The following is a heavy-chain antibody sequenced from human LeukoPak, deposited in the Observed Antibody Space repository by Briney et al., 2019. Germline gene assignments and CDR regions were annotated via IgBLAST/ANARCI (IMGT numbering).Heavy chain of an antibody. CDR3: ARSHWNYDNWFDP. Sequence: SQTLSLTCAISGDSVSSNSDAWNWIRQSPSRGLEWLGRTYYMSKWYNDYAVSVKSRITINPETPKNQFSLQLKSVTPEDTAVYYCARSHWNYDNWFDPWGQGTLVTVSS. J-gene: IGHJ5*02. CDR2: TYYMSKWYN. V-gene: IGHV6-1*01. CDR1: GDSVSSNSDA. D-gene: IGHD1-7*01.